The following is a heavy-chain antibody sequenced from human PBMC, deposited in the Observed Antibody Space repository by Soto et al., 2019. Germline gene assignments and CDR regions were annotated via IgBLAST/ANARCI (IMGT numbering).Heavy chain of an antibody. CDR2: INPSGGST. J-gene: IGHJ6*02. CDR1: GYSLTSYY. D-gene: IGHD6-6*01. Sequence: QVQLVQSGAEVKKPGASVKVSCKASGYSLTSYYMHWVRQAPGQGLEWMGIINPSGGSTSYAQKFQGRVTMAREPSPSTVYMELSSLSSEDTAVYYCASEYSSSSRYGMDVWGQGTTVTVSS. V-gene: IGHV1-46*01. CDR3: ASEYSSSSRYGMDV.